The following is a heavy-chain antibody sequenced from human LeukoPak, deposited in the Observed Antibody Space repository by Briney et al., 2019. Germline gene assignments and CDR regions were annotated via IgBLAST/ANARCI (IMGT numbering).Heavy chain of an antibody. V-gene: IGHV4-34*01. Sequence: SETLSLTCAVYGGSFSGYYWSWIRQPPGKGLEWIGEINHSGSTNYNPSLKSRVTISVDTSKNQFSLKLSSVTAADTAVYYCARDLWGAGEFYYYYYMDVWGKGTTVTVSS. J-gene: IGHJ6*03. CDR3: ARDLWGAGEFYYYYYMDV. CDR2: INHSGST. D-gene: IGHD3-16*01. CDR1: GGSFSGYY.